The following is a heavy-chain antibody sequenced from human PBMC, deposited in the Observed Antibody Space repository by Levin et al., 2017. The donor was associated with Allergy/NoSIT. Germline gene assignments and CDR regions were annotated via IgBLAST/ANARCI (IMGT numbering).Heavy chain of an antibody. CDR3: ARGKGIAVAGARGPREFDY. CDR1: GYTFTSYY. CDR2: INPSGGST. Sequence: ASVKVSCKASGYTFTSYYMHWVRQAPGQGLEGMGIINPSGGSTSYAQKFQGRVTMTRDTSTSTVYMELSSLRSEDTAVYYCARGKGIAVAGARGPREFDYWGQGTLVTVSS. D-gene: IGHD6-19*01. J-gene: IGHJ4*02. V-gene: IGHV1-46*01.